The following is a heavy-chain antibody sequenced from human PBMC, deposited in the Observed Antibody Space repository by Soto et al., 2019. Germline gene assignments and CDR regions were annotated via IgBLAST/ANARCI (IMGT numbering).Heavy chain of an antibody. CDR3: AKDMITFGGVTAYFDY. J-gene: IGHJ4*02. D-gene: IGHD3-16*01. Sequence: EVQLVESGGVVVQPGGSLRLSCAASGFTFDDYTMHWVRQAPGKGLEWVSLISWDGGSTYYADSVKGRFTISRDNSKNSLYLQMISLRTEDTALYYCAKDMITFGGVTAYFDYWGQGTLVTVSS. V-gene: IGHV3-43*01. CDR2: ISWDGGST. CDR1: GFTFDDYT.